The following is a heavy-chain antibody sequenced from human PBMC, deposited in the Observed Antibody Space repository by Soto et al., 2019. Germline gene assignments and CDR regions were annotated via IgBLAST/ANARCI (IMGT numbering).Heavy chain of an antibody. J-gene: IGHJ4*01. D-gene: IGHD6-13*01. CDR3: AKDQGSSWTIDY. Sequence: DVELSESGGGLVQPGGSLRLSCAASVFNFRSYAMSWVRRAPGKGLEWVSAISGSGGTSYFADSVRGRFTISRDNSKNTLYLQLSSLRVEETAEYFCAKDQGSSWTIDYWGHGTLVTVSS. V-gene: IGHV3-23*01. CDR1: VFNFRSYA. CDR2: ISGSGGTS.